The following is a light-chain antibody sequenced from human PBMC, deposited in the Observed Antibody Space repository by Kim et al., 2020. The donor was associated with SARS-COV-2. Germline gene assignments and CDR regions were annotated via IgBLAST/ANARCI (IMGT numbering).Light chain of an antibody. Sequence: SASVGDSVTITCRASQSIDNWLAWYQQKPGTAPKILIYKASSLEGGAPSRFSGGGFGTEFTLTINSLQPDDFATYYCQQYNTYPYTFGQGTKLEI. V-gene: IGKV1-5*03. CDR1: QSIDNW. J-gene: IGKJ2*01. CDR3: QQYNTYPYT. CDR2: KAS.